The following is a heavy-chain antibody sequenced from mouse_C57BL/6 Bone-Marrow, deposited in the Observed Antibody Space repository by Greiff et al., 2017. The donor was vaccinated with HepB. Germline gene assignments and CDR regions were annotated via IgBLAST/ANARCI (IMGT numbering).Heavy chain of an antibody. V-gene: IGHV1-81*01. Sequence: QVQLQQSGAELARPGASVKLSCKASGYTFTSYGISWVKQRTGQGLEWIGEIYPRSGNTYYNEKFKGKATLTADKSSSTAYMELRSLTSEDSAVYFCARDTPYYDGYYLGLFDYWGQGTTLTVSS. CDR1: GYTFTSYG. D-gene: IGHD2-3*01. J-gene: IGHJ2*01. CDR3: ARDTPYYDGYYLGLFDY. CDR2: IYPRSGNT.